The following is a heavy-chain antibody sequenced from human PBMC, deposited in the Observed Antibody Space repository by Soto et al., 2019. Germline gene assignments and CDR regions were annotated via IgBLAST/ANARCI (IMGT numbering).Heavy chain of an antibody. CDR3: ARVGTSFSDRWKNAFDT. V-gene: IGHV6-1*01. CDR2: TYYRSKWFH. Sequence: SQTLSLTCAISGDSVSSYDAAWNWVRQSPSRGLEWLGRTYYRSKWFHNFALSVQTRMSINPDTSNNHFSLYLHSVTPEDTAVYFCARVGTSFSDRWKNAFDTWGRGAMVTVSS. D-gene: IGHD1-7*01. J-gene: IGHJ3*02. CDR1: GDSVSSYDAA.